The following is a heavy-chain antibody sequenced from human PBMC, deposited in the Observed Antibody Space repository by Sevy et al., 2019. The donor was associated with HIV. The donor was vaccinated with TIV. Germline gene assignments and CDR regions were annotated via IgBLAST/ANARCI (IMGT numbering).Heavy chain of an antibody. J-gene: IGHJ4*02. V-gene: IGHV4-39*01. D-gene: IGHD3-9*01. Sequence: SETLSLTCTVSGDYISSSPYYWGRIRQSHGKGLEWIGSIYYSGSTYYNPSLKSRVPISLDTAKNQFSLKLNSVTAADTVVYYCARQVGQLRFFDWSPGYFDYWGQGILVTVSS. CDR2: IYYSGST. CDR1: GDYISSSPYY. CDR3: ARQVGQLRFFDWSPGYFDY.